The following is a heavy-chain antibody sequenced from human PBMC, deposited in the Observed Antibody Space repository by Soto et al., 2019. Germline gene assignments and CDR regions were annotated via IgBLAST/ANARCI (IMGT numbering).Heavy chain of an antibody. V-gene: IGHV3-13*05. Sequence: GSLRLSCATSGFTFSNFDMHWVRQVPGKGLEWVSAIGAARDPYYLGSVKGRFTISRENAKNSVYLQMNDLRAGDSAVYYCARAYTGRLPRRADYYYAMDVWGQGTTVTVSS. CDR1: GFTFSNFD. J-gene: IGHJ6*02. D-gene: IGHD2-2*02. CDR2: IGAARDP. CDR3: ARAYTGRLPRRADYYYAMDV.